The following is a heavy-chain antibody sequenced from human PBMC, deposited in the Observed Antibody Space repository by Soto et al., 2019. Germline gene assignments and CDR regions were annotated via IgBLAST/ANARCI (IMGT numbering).Heavy chain of an antibody. CDR2: ISPNSKYR. Sequence: PGGSLRLSCVASGFTFSDLYMTWIRQAPGKGLEWLSYISPNSKYREYADSVKGRHTISRDNAKKSLYLQMNSLRAEDTAVYYCVRGGGGGQFDSWGQGTLVTVSS. D-gene: IGHD2-21*01. CDR3: VRGGGGGQFDS. J-gene: IGHJ4*02. V-gene: IGHV3-11*06. CDR1: GFTFSDLY.